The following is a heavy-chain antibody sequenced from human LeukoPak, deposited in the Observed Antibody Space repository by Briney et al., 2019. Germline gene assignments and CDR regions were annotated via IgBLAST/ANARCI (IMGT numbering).Heavy chain of an antibody. V-gene: IGHV3-21*01. CDR1: GFTFSSYS. CDR2: ISSSSSYI. Sequence: GGSLRLSCAASGFTFSSYSMNWVRQAPGKGLEWVSSISSSSSYIYYADSVKGRFTISRDNAKNSLYLQMNSLRAEDTAVYYCAREERMGYYDILTGYPTHPFDYWGQGTLVTASS. J-gene: IGHJ4*02. CDR3: AREERMGYYDILTGYPTHPFDY. D-gene: IGHD3-9*01.